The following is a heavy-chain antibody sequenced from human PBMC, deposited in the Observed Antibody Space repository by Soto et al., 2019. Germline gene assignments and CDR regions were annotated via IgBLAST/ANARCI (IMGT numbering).Heavy chain of an antibody. V-gene: IGHV1-18*01. CDR3: ARDADYGPPYGMDV. D-gene: IGHD4-17*01. CDR1: GYTFTSYG. Sequence: ASVKVSCKASGYTFTSYGISWVRQAPGQGLEWMGWISAYNGNTNYAQKHQGRVTMTTDTSTSTAYMELRSLRSDDTAVYYCARDADYGPPYGMDVWGQGTTVTVSS. CDR2: ISAYNGNT. J-gene: IGHJ6*02.